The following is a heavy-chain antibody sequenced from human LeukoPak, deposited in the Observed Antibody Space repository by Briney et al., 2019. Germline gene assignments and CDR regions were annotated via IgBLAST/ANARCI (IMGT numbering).Heavy chain of an antibody. D-gene: IGHD3-22*01. J-gene: IGHJ4*02. CDR3: ARSTYYYDSSGYYY. CDR1: GGSISGYY. Sequence: SETLSLTCTVSGGSISGYYWSWSRQPPGKGVEWIGNLYYSGSTNYNPSLKSRVTISVDTSKNQFSLKLSSVTAADTAVYYCARSTYYYDSSGYYYWGQGTLVTVSS. V-gene: IGHV4-59*08. CDR2: LYYSGST.